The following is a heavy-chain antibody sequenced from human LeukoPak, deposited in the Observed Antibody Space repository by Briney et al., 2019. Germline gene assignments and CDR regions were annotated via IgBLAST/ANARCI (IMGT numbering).Heavy chain of an antibody. CDR2: ISSSSSTI. CDR3: TGPYCSGGSCYSGDCYYY. D-gene: IGHD2-15*01. V-gene: IGHV3-48*01. J-gene: IGHJ4*02. CDR1: GFTFSSYS. Sequence: GGSLRLSCAASGFTFSSYSMNWVRQAPGKGLEWVSYISSSSSTIYYADSVKGRFTISRDNAKNSLYLQMNSLKTEDTAVYYCTGPYCSGGSCYSGDCYYYWGQGTLVTVSS.